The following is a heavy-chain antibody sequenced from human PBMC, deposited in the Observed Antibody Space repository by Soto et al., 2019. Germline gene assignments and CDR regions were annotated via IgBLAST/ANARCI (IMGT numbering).Heavy chain of an antibody. J-gene: IGHJ6*02. CDR3: AGARENPYFYHVLNV. Sequence: QGQLVESGGGVVQPGRSLRLSCAASGFSFSSYGMEWVRLAPGKGLEWVASTTYDGGIKHYVDSVKGRFTISRDNSKNTLYLQMHSLRVEDTATYYCAGARENPYFYHVLNVWGQGTTVTVAS. CDR1: GFSFSSYG. V-gene: IGHV3-30*03. CDR2: TTYDGGIK. D-gene: IGHD1-26*01.